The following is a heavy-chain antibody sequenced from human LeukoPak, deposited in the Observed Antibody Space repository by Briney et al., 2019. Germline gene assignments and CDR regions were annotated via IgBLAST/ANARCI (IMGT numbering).Heavy chain of an antibody. CDR3: AKDDSDIVVVPAAHLDY. V-gene: IGHV3-23*01. CDR1: RFTFSNYG. CDR2: ISGSGGST. Sequence: PGGSLRLSCAASRFTFSNYGMTWVRQAPGKGLEWVSSISGSGGSTYYVDSVKGRFTISRDNSKNTLYLQMNSLRAEDTAVYYCAKDDSDIVVVPAAHLDYWGQGTLVTVSS. J-gene: IGHJ4*02. D-gene: IGHD2-2*01.